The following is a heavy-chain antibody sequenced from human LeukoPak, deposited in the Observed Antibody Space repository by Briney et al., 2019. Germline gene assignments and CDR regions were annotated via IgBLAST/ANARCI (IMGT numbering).Heavy chain of an antibody. CDR1: GDSISNYY. Sequence: SETLSLTCTVSGDSISNYYWSWIRQPPGKGLEWIGYIYYSGSTNYNPSLKSRVTISVDTSKNQFSLKLSSVTAADTAVYYCARRNPRDGYNWRGWGQGTLVTVSS. V-gene: IGHV4-59*12. J-gene: IGHJ4*02. CDR3: ARRNPRDGYNWRG. D-gene: IGHD5-24*01. CDR2: IYYSGST.